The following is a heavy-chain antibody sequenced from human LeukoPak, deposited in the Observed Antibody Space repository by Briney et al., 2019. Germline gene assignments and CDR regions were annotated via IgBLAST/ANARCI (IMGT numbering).Heavy chain of an antibody. Sequence: PSEPLTLTCAVYGGSFSGYYWSWIRQPPGKGLEWIGEINHSGSTNYNPSLKSRVTISVDTSKNQFSLKLSPVTAADTAVYYCARHGLLYSNSFDYWGQGTLVTVSS. J-gene: IGHJ4*02. D-gene: IGHD4-11*01. CDR1: GGSFSGYY. CDR2: INHSGST. V-gene: IGHV4-34*01. CDR3: ARHGLLYSNSFDY.